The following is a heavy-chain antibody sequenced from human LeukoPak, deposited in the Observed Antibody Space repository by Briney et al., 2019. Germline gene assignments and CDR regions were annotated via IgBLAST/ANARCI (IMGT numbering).Heavy chain of an antibody. D-gene: IGHD3-9*01. J-gene: IGHJ4*02. V-gene: IGHV5-51*01. CDR1: GYTFTNYW. CDR2: IFPGGSDL. Sequence: GESLKISCKGSGYTFTNYWIGWVRQLNGKVLEWMAIIFPGGSDLIYSPSFQGQVTISADKSISTAYLQWSSLKASDTAMYYCARLKSYDFLTTYYTPDYWGQGTLVTISS. CDR3: ARLKSYDFLTTYYTPDY.